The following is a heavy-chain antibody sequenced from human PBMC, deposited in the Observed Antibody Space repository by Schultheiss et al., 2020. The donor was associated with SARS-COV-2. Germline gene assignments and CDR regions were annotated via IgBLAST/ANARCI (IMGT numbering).Heavy chain of an antibody. V-gene: IGHV3-23*01. CDR2: MSDSGDST. J-gene: IGHJ4*02. D-gene: IGHD3-9*01. Sequence: GESLKISCAASGFTFTTYAMTWVRQAPGKGLEWVSAMSDSGDSTYYADSVKGRFTISRDNSKSTLYLQMNSLRAEDTALYYCARGGRYFDWLLLASWGQGTQVTVSS. CDR1: GFTFTTYA. CDR3: ARGGRYFDWLLLAS.